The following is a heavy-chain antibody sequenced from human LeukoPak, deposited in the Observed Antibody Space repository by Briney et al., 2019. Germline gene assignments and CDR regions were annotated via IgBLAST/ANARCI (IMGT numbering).Heavy chain of an antibody. V-gene: IGHV1-69*04. CDR3: APGNWFDP. CDR1: GGTFSSYA. Sequence: SVKVSCKASGGTFSSYAISWVRQAPGQGLEWTGRIIPILGIANYAQKFQGRVTITADKSTSTAYMELSSLRSEDTAVYYCAPGNWFDPWGQGTLVTVSS. CDR2: IIPILGIA. J-gene: IGHJ5*02. D-gene: IGHD3-10*01.